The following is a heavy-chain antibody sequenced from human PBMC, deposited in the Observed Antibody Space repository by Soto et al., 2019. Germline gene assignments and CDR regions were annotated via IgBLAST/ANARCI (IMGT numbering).Heavy chain of an antibody. Sequence: ASVKVSCKASGYTFTSYAMHRVGQAPGQRLEWMGWINAGNGNTKYSQKFQGRVTITRDTSASTAYMELSSLRSEDTAVYYCARGPFTIFGVVIGWFDPWGQGTLVTVSS. CDR1: GYTFTSYA. D-gene: IGHD3-3*01. V-gene: IGHV1-3*01. CDR2: INAGNGNT. J-gene: IGHJ5*02. CDR3: ARGPFTIFGVVIGWFDP.